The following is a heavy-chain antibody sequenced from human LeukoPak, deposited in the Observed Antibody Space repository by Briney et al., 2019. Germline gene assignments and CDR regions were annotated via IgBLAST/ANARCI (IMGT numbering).Heavy chain of an antibody. CDR3: ARDEEGYSSSWYVY. Sequence: PGGSLRLSCAASGFTFSSYSMNWVRQAPGKGLEWVSSISSSSSYIYYADSVKGRFTISRDNPKNSLYLQMNSLRAEDTAVYYCARDEEGYSSSWYVYWGQGTLVTVSS. D-gene: IGHD6-13*01. CDR2: ISSSSSYI. V-gene: IGHV3-21*01. J-gene: IGHJ4*02. CDR1: GFTFSSYS.